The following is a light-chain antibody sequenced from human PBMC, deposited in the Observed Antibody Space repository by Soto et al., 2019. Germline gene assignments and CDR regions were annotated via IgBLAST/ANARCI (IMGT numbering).Light chain of an antibody. J-gene: IGKJ4*01. V-gene: IGKV3-11*01. CDR2: DAS. CDR1: QSVSSH. Sequence: QSLATVSLSSGERATRSCLASQSVSSHLAWYQQKAGQAPRLLIYDASNRATGIPARFSGSGSGTDFFLTISSLEPEDFAVYYCQQRSNWPLTFGGGTKVDIK. CDR3: QQRSNWPLT.